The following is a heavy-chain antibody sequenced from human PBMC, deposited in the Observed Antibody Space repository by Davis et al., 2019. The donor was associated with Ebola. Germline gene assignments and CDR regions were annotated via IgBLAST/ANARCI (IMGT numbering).Heavy chain of an antibody. CDR1: GFTFSSYW. J-gene: IGHJ4*02. CDR3: ARDYYDSSGYYPISEYFDY. Sequence: GESLKISCAASGFTFSSYWMSWVRQAPGKGLEWVANIKQDGSEKYYADSVKGRFTISRDNSKNTLYLQMNSLRAEDTAVYYCARDYYDSSGYYPISEYFDYWGQGTLVTVSS. CDR2: IKQDGSEK. D-gene: IGHD3-22*01. V-gene: IGHV3-7*01.